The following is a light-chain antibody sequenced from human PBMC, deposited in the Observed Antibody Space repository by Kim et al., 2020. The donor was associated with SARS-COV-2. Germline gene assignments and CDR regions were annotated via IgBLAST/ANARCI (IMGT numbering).Light chain of an antibody. Sequence: ASGFPEHSVTLSCTGTSSNYVSWYQHHPGKAPKLIIYDVNKRPSGVPSRFSGSKSGNTASLTVFDIQADDEADYYCNSYAGNNIVIFGGGTQLTVL. V-gene: IGLV2-8*01. CDR3: NSYAGNNIVI. CDR2: DVN. J-gene: IGLJ2*01. CDR1: SSNY.